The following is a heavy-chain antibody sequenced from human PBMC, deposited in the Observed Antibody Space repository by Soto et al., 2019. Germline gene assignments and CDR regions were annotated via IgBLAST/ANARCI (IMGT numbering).Heavy chain of an antibody. CDR3: ARVVGATTGWFDP. CDR2: IYYSGSA. D-gene: IGHD1-26*01. CDR1: GGSISSGDYF. J-gene: IGHJ5*02. V-gene: IGHV4-30-4*01. Sequence: QVQLQESGPGLVKPSQTLSLTCTVSGGSISSGDYFWTWIRQPPGKGLEWIGYIYYSGSAYYNPYRKSRLTISVDSSKNQFSLKLSSVTAADTAVYYCARVVGATTGWFDPWGQGTLVTVS.